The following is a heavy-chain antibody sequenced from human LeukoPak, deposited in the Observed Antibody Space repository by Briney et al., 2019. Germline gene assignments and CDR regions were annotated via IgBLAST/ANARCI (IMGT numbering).Heavy chain of an antibody. CDR3: ARGGCSSTSCPYSDWFDP. D-gene: IGHD2-2*01. V-gene: IGHV4-34*01. CDR1: GGSFSGYY. J-gene: IGHJ5*02. Sequence: PSETLSLTCAVYGGSFSGYYWSWIRQPPGKGLGWIGEINHSGSTNYNPSLKSRVTISVDTSKNQFSLKLSSVTAADTAVYYCARGGCSSTSCPYSDWFDPWGQGTLSPSPQ. CDR2: INHSGST.